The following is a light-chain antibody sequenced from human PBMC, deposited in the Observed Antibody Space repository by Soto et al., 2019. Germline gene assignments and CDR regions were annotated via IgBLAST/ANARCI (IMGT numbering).Light chain of an antibody. Sequence: QSVLTQPPSVSAAPGQKVNISCSGSSSNIGNNYVSWYQQLPGTAPKLLIYDNNKRPSGIPDRFSGSKSGTSGTLDITGLHTGDEADYYCATWDGSLPAEVFGGGTKLTVL. CDR1: SSNIGNNY. J-gene: IGLJ2*01. V-gene: IGLV1-51*01. CDR3: ATWDGSLPAEV. CDR2: DNN.